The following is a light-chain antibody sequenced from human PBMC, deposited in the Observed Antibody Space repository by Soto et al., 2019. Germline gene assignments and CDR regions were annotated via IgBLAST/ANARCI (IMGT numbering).Light chain of an antibody. J-gene: IGKJ1*01. CDR1: QTVRTD. CDR2: ATS. CDR3: QQTYTTPRT. V-gene: IGKV1-39*01. Sequence: DTQMTQSPSSLSASVGDRISITCRASQTVRTDLNWYQQKAGQAPTLLISATSTLPSGVPSRFSGSGSGTEFTLTITSLQPEDFATYYCQQTYTTPRTFGQGTKVAFK.